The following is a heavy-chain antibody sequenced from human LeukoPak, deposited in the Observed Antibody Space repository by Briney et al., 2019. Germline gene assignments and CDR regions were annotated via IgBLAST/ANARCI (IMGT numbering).Heavy chain of an antibody. D-gene: IGHD3-10*01. Sequence: PSETLSLTCAVYGGSFSGYYWSWIRQPPGKGLEWIGEINHSGSTNYNPSLQSRVTISVDTSKNQFSLKLSSVTAADTAVYYCARLGPAYGSGSYQWFDPWGQGTLVTVSS. J-gene: IGHJ5*02. CDR1: GGSFSGYY. V-gene: IGHV4-34*01. CDR3: ARLGPAYGSGSYQWFDP. CDR2: INHSGST.